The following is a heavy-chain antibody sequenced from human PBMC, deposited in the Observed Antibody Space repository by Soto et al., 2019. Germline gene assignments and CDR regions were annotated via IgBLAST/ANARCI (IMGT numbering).Heavy chain of an antibody. CDR1: GYTFTSYG. CDR3: ASDRTYYYDSSGSLAYYHYGMDL. J-gene: IGHJ6*02. Sequence: ASVKVSCKACGYTFTSYGISWVRQAPGQGLEWMGWISAYNGNTNYAQKLQGRVAMTTDTSTSTAYMELRSLRSDDTAVYYCASDRTYYYDSSGSLAYYHYGMDLWGQGTTVTVSS. D-gene: IGHD3-22*01. CDR2: ISAYNGNT. V-gene: IGHV1-18*01.